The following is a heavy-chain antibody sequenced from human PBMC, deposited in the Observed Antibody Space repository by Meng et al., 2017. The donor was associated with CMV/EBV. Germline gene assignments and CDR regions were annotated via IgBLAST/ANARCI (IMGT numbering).Heavy chain of an antibody. CDR2: INPNSGGT. CDR3: ASTRASVVPAATSSYYYYYGMDV. J-gene: IGHJ6*02. V-gene: IGHV1-2*02. Sequence: ASVKVSCKASGYTFTGYYMHWVRQAPGQGLEWMGWINPNSGGTNYAQKFQGRVTMTRDTSISTAYMELSSLRSEDTAVYYCASTRASVVPAATSSYYYYYGMDVWGQGTTVTVSS. CDR1: GYTFTGYY. D-gene: IGHD2-2*01.